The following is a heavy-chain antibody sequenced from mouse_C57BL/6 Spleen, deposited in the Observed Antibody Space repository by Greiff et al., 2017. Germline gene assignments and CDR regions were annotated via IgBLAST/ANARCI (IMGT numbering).Heavy chain of an antibody. CDR2: INPGSGGT. Sequence: LQESGAELVRPGTSVKVSCKASGYAFTNYLIEWVKQRPGQGLEWIGVINPGSGGTNYNEKFKGKATLTADKSSSTAYMQLSSLTSEDSAVYFCARWGAQAFAYWGQGTLVTVSA. J-gene: IGHJ3*01. CDR3: ARWGAQAFAY. V-gene: IGHV1-54*01. CDR1: GYAFTNYL. D-gene: IGHD3-2*02.